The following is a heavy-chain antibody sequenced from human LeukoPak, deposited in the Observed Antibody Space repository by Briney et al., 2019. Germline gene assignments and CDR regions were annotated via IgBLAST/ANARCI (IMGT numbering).Heavy chain of an antibody. Sequence: PSETLSLTCTVSGGSISSGSYYWNWIRQPAGKGLEWIGRIYFNGSTNYNPSLKSRVTISIDTSKNQFSLKLSSVTAADTAVYYCARGARLLQAIDYWGQGTLVTVSS. CDR2: IYFNGST. CDR3: ARGARLLQAIDY. D-gene: IGHD4-11*01. CDR1: GGSISSGSYY. J-gene: IGHJ4*02. V-gene: IGHV4-61*02.